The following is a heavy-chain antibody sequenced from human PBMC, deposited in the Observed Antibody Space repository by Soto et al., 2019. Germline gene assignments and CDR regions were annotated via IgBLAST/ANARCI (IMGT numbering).Heavy chain of an antibody. V-gene: IGHV3-48*03. CDR3: ARWEVVTGLDY. J-gene: IGHJ4*02. D-gene: IGHD3-22*01. CDR2: ISSSGGTT. CDR1: GFTFSTSE. Sequence: VGSLRISCAASGFTFSTSEMSWVRQAPGKGLEWISHISSSGGTTYYADSVKGRFTISRDNANHSLFLQMNSLRVADTAVYYCARWEVVTGLDYWGQGTLVTVSS.